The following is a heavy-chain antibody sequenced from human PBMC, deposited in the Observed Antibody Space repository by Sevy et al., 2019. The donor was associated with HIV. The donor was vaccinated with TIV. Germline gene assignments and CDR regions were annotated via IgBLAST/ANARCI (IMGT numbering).Heavy chain of an antibody. J-gene: IGHJ4*02. Sequence: GGSLRLSCTASGFTFGDYAMSWFRQAPGKGLEWVGFIRSKAYGGTTEYAASVKGRFTISRDDSKSIAYLQMNSLKTEDTAVYYCTRDSGLYYYDSRGYYDYWGQGTLVTVSS. V-gene: IGHV3-49*03. CDR3: TRDSGLYYYDSRGYYDY. D-gene: IGHD3-22*01. CDR2: IRSKAYGGTT. CDR1: GFTFGDYA.